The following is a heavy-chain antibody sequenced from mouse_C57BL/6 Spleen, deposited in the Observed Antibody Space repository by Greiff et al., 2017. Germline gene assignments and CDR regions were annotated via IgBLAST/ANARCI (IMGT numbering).Heavy chain of an antibody. Sequence: VQLKESGPVLVKPGASVKMSCKASGYTFTDYYMNWVKQSHGKSLEWIGVINPYNGGTSYNQKFKGKATLTVDKSSSTAYMELNSLTSEDSAVYYCARSLYGSSSAWFAYWGQGTLVTVSA. D-gene: IGHD1-1*01. CDR3: ARSLYGSSSAWFAY. CDR2: INPYNGGT. V-gene: IGHV1-19*01. J-gene: IGHJ3*01. CDR1: GYTFTDYY.